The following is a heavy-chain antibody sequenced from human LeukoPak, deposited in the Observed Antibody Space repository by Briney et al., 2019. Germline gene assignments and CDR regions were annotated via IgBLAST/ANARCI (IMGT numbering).Heavy chain of an antibody. CDR2: IYHSGST. V-gene: IGHV4-30-2*01. J-gene: IGHJ4*02. Sequence: SETPSLTCAVSGGSISSGGYSWSWIRQPPGKGLEWIGYIYHSGSTYYNSSLKSRVTISVDRSKNQFSLKLSSVTAADTAVYYCARYGSRSLDYWGQGTLVTVSS. CDR1: GGSISSGGYS. CDR3: ARYGSRSLDY. D-gene: IGHD3-10*01.